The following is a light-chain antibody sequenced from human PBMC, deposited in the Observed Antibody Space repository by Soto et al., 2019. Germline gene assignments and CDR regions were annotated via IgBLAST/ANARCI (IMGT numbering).Light chain of an antibody. V-gene: IGLV1-51*02. CDR3: GTWDSSLSADG. J-gene: IGLJ1*01. CDR2: AND. CDR1: SSNIGITS. Sequence: QSVLTQPPSVSAAPGHKVTISCSGSSSNIGITSVSWYQQLPEAAPKLLIYANDKRPSGIPDRFSGSKSGTSATLGITGLQTGDEADYYCGTWDSSLSADGFGTGTKVTVL.